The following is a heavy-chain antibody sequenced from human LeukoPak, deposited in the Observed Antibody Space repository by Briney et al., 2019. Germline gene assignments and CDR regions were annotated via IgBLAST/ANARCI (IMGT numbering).Heavy chain of an antibody. CDR3: ARQTRYNYGPGFDF. V-gene: IGHV4-59*08. J-gene: IGHJ4*02. CDR2: IYXSWNT. D-gene: IGHD5-18*01. Sequence: SETXXLTCTVSNGSISSYSXXXIRQPPGKXXXXXGYIYXSWNTNYNPSXKXRXXXSVDTXKNQFSLRLSSVTAADTAVYYCARQTRYNYGPGFDFWGQGALVTVSS. CDR1: NGSISSYS.